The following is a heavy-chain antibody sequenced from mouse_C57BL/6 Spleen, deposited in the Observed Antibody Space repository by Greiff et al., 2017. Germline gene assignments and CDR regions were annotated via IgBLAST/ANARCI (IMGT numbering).Heavy chain of an antibody. Sequence: QVQLQQSGAELVKPGASVKLSCKASGYTFTSYWMHWVKQRPGQGLEWIGMIPPNSGSTNYNEKFKSKATLTVDKSSSTAYMQLSSLTSEDSAVYYWARRGFIGPMDYWGQGTSVTVSS. CDR2: IPPNSGST. CDR1: GYTFTSYW. J-gene: IGHJ4*01. D-gene: IGHD1-1*01. CDR3: ARRGFIGPMDY. V-gene: IGHV1-64*01.